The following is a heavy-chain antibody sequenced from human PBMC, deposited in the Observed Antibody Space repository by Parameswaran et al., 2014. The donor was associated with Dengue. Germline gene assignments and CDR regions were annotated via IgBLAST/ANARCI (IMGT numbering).Heavy chain of an antibody. J-gene: IGHJ6*03. D-gene: IGHD2-15*01. CDR3: ARARRDCSGGSCYYYYYMDV. V-gene: IGHV4-31*02. Sequence: VRQAPGKGLEWIGYIYYSGSTYYNPSLKSRVTISVDTSKNQFSLKLSSVTAADTAVYYCARARRDCSGGSCYYYYYMDVWGQGTTVTVSS. CDR2: IYYSGST.